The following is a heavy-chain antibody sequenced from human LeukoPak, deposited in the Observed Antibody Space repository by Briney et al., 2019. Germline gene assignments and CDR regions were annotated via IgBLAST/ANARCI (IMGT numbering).Heavy chain of an antibody. V-gene: IGHV3-20*04. Sequence: PGGSLRLSCAASGFSFSSYAMSWVRQAPGKGLEWVSGINWNGGSTGYADSVKGRFTISRDNAKNSLYLQMNSLRAEDTAVYYCAKVHRVAATLYFDYWGQGTLVTVSS. CDR3: AKVHRVAATLYFDY. CDR2: INWNGGST. J-gene: IGHJ4*02. CDR1: GFSFSSYA. D-gene: IGHD2-15*01.